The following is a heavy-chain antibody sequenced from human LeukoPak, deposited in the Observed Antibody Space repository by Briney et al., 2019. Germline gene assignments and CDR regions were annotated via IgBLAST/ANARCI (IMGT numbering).Heavy chain of an antibody. J-gene: IGHJ4*02. D-gene: IGHD2-8*01. CDR1: GGSISSSSYY. Sequence: SETLSLTCTVSGGSISSSSYYWGWIRQPPGKGLEWIGSIYYSGSTYYNPSLKSRVTISVDTSKNQFSLKLSSVTAADTAVYYCAHGRRGYCTNGVCFRGYYFDYWGQGTLVTVSS. CDR2: IYYSGST. CDR3: AHGRRGYCTNGVCFRGYYFDY. V-gene: IGHV4-39*07.